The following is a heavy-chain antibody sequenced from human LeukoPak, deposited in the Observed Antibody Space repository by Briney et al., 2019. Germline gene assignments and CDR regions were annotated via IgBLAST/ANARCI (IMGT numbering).Heavy chain of an antibody. CDR2: IHHDGRT. CDR3: ARDPVPYDYGDTVNAYDV. D-gene: IGHD4-17*01. V-gene: IGHV4-34*01. Sequence: SETLSLTCAVSGGSLSGHYWSWIRQSPGKGLEWIGEIHHDGRTKYRPSLQNRISIFLDTSKNEVSPRLTHVTAADTAMYFCARDPVPYDYGDTVNAYDVWGQGTMVIVSS. CDR1: GGSLSGHY. J-gene: IGHJ3*01.